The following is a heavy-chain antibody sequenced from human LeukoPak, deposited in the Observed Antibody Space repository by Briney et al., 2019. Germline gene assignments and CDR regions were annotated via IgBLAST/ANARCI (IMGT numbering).Heavy chain of an antibody. CDR2: IIPIFGTA. Sequence: SVKVSCKASGGTFSSYAISWLRQAPGQGLEWMGRIIPIFGTANYAQKFQGRVTITTDESTSTAYMELSSLRSEDTAVYYCAREGDYYYDSSGYYYFDYWGQGTLVTVSS. V-gene: IGHV1-69*05. CDR3: AREGDYYYDSSGYYYFDY. D-gene: IGHD3-22*01. CDR1: GGTFSSYA. J-gene: IGHJ4*02.